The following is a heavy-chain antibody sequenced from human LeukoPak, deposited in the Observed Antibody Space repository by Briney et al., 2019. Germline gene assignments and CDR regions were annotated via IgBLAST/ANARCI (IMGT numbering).Heavy chain of an antibody. D-gene: IGHD2-15*01. J-gene: IGHJ4*02. CDR1: GLTFSTYW. Sequence: GGSLRLSCTASGLTFSTYWMSWVRQAPGKGLEWVSFFYRGDSTYYAESVRGRFTISRDNSKNTLYLLMNSLIPEDTAVYYCAREVVSSPSYFDSWGQGTLVTVSS. CDR2: FYRGDST. V-gene: IGHV3-53*01. CDR3: AREVVSSPSYFDS.